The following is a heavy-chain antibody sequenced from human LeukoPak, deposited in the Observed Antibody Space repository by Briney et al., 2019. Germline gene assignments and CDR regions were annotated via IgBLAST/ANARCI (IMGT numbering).Heavy chain of an antibody. D-gene: IGHD6-6*01. CDR1: GGSFSGYY. J-gene: IGHJ3*02. V-gene: IGHV4-34*01. Sequence: PSETLSLTCAVYGGSFSGYYWSWIRQPPGKGLEWIGEINHSGSTNYNPSLKSRVTMSVDTSKNQFSLKLSSLTAADTAVYYCAREGSSSSDAFDIWGQGTMVTVSS. CDR2: INHSGST. CDR3: AREGSSSSDAFDI.